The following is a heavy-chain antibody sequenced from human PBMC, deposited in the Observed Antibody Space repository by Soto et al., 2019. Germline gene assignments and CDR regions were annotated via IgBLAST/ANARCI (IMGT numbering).Heavy chain of an antibody. J-gene: IGHJ4*02. Sequence: GGSLRLSCAASGFSFSNYAMNWVRQAPGKGLEWVSAISAGGSNTNYADSVKGRFTISSDNSKNTLYLQMNGLGADDTAVYYCAKEYSTSFDYWGRGTPGTVSS. CDR2: ISAGGSNT. D-gene: IGHD6-6*01. CDR3: AKEYSTSFDY. V-gene: IGHV3-23*01. CDR1: GFSFSNYA.